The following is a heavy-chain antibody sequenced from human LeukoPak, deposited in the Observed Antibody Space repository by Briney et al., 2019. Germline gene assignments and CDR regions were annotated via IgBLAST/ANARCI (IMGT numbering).Heavy chain of an antibody. CDR1: RFTFSRYW. D-gene: IGHD6-6*01. CDR3: ARDVRPDY. V-gene: IGHV3-7*04. J-gene: IGHJ4*02. CDR2: IKQDGTEK. Sequence: GPSLRLSCAASRFTFSRYWMRWVRQATREGLEWVANIKQDGTEKYYMDSVKGRFSISRDNAKNSLYLQMNALRAEDTAVYYCARDVRPDYWGQGTLVTVST.